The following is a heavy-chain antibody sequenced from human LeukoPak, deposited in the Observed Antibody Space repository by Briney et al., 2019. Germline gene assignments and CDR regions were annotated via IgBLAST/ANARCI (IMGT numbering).Heavy chain of an antibody. Sequence: ASVKVSCKASGYTFTSYGISWVRQAPGQGLEWMGWISAYNGNTNYAQKLQGRVTMTTDTSTSTAYMELRRLRSDDTAVYYCARESQEGYYYDNSGMDVWGKGTTVTVSS. CDR2: ISAYNGNT. CDR1: GYTFTSYG. J-gene: IGHJ6*04. V-gene: IGHV1-18*01. CDR3: ARESQEGYYYDNSGMDV. D-gene: IGHD3-22*01.